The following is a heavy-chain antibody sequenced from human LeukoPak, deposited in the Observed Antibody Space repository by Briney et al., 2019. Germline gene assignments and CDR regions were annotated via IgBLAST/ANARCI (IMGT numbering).Heavy chain of an antibody. CDR3: ARSNYEGY. CDR2: ISSTSTNI. J-gene: IGHJ4*02. V-gene: IGHV3-21*01. D-gene: IGHD4-11*01. Sequence: PGGSLRLSCVVSGFTFSDYSMNWVRQAPGKGLEWVSFISSTSTNIYYADSEKGRFTISRDNPKNSLYLQMNSLRAEDTAVYYCARSNYEGYWGQGTLVTVSS. CDR1: GFTFSDYS.